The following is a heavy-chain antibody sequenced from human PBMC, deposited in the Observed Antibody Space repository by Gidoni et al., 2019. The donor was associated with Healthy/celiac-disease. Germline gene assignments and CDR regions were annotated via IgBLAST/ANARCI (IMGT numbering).Heavy chain of an antibody. J-gene: IGHJ4*02. CDR1: GFTFSDHY. Sequence: EVQLVESVGGLVQPGGSLRLSCSASGFTFSDHYMDWVRQAPGKGLEWVGRTRNKANSYTTEYAASVKGRFTISRDDSKNSLYLKMNSLKTEDTAVYYCASPHFDYWGQGTLVTVSS. V-gene: IGHV3-72*01. CDR2: TRNKANSYTT. CDR3: ASPHFDY.